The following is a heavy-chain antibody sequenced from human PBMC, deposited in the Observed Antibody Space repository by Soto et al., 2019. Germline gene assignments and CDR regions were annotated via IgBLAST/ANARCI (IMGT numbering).Heavy chain of an antibody. J-gene: IGHJ4*02. CDR1: GFTFRSYA. D-gene: IGHD2-2*01. V-gene: IGHV3-23*01. CDR3: AKRGDGGVVVLPAAHPFDS. CDR2: ISGGGDDT. Sequence: EVQLLESGGGLVQPGGSLRLSCAASGFTFRSYAMSWVRQAPARGLEWVTTISGGGDDTYYADSVKGRFTISRDNSKNTFYLKINSRGAEASAVYYCAKRGDGGVVVLPAAHPFDSRGQGTRVTVSS.